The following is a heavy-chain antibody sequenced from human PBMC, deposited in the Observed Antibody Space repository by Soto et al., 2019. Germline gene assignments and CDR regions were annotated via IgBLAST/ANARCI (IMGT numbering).Heavy chain of an antibody. CDR1: GYTFTRSG. CDR2: IGTYNGDT. Sequence: ASVKVSCKASGYTFTRSGISWVRQAPGQGLEWMGWIGTYNGDTNYAQTFQGRVTMTTDTSTSTVHMEVRSLRSDDTAVYYCAREGVAPYYYYGMDVWGQGTTVTVSS. CDR3: AREGVAPYYYYGMDV. D-gene: IGHD5-12*01. J-gene: IGHJ6*02. V-gene: IGHV1-18*01.